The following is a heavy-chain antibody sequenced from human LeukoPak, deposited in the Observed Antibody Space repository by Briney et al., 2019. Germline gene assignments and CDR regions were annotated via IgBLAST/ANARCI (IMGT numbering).Heavy chain of an antibody. D-gene: IGHD3-10*01. V-gene: IGHV4-59*12. CDR1: GGSISSYY. J-gene: IGHJ4*02. Sequence: SETLSLTCTVSGGSISSYYWSWIRQPPGKGLEWIGYIYYSGSTNYNPSLKSRVTMSIDTSKNQFSLNLRSVTAADTAVYYCAKVAKYYYGSETYFFYDHWGQGTLVTVSP. CDR2: IYYSGST. CDR3: AKVAKYYYGSETYFFYDH.